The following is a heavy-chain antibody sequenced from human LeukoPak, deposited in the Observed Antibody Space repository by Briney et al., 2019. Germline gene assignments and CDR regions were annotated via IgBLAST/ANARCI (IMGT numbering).Heavy chain of an antibody. CDR2: ISPIFGTA. V-gene: IGHV1-69*06. D-gene: IGHD2-8*01. CDR3: ASSSVRLGVLDI. J-gene: IGHJ3*02. CDR1: GGTFSSYA. Sequence: ASVKLSCTASGGTFSSYAISWVRQAPGQGLEWMGGISPIFGTANYAQKFQGRVTITADKSTSTAYMELSSLRSEDTAVYYCASSSVRLGVLDIWGQGTMVTVSS.